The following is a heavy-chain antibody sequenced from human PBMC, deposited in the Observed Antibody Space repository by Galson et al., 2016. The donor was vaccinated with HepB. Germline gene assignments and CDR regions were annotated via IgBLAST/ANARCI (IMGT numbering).Heavy chain of an antibody. V-gene: IGHV1-3*01. Sequence: SVKVSCKASGYSFTSYGIHWVRQAPGQRLDWMGWINAANGNTEYSQKFQGRVTITGDTSARTVFMELSSLRSEDTAVYYCARVFRYCNTTRCWVSDNWFDPWGQGTLVTVSS. J-gene: IGHJ5*02. CDR3: ARVFRYCNTTRCWVSDNWFDP. CDR1: GYSFTSYG. CDR2: INAANGNT. D-gene: IGHD2-2*01.